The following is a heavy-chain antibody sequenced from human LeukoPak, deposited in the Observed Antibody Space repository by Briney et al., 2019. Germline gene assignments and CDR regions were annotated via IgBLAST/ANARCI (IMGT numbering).Heavy chain of an antibody. D-gene: IGHD5-24*01. Sequence: SVKVSCKASGYTFTGYHMYWVRQAPGQGLEWMGGIIPIFGTANYAQKFQGRVTITTDESTSTAYMELSSLRSEDTAVYYCARDPEMATGVLNWFDPWGQGTLVTVSS. J-gene: IGHJ5*02. CDR2: IIPIFGTA. CDR1: GYTFTGYH. V-gene: IGHV1-69*05. CDR3: ARDPEMATGVLNWFDP.